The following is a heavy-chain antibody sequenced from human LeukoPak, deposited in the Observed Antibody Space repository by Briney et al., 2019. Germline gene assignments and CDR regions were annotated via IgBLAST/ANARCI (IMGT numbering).Heavy chain of an antibody. Sequence: SGGSLRLSCAASGFAFNTYAMHWVRQAPGQGLEWVALIWHDGSHKFYSNSVRGQFTISRDNSKNTVSLQMNNLRPEDTAVYYCAREIFSSGSYPDFWGQGTLVTVSS. CDR1: GFAFNTYA. CDR2: IWHDGSHK. V-gene: IGHV3-33*01. CDR3: AREIFSSGSYPDF. J-gene: IGHJ4*02. D-gene: IGHD3-10*01.